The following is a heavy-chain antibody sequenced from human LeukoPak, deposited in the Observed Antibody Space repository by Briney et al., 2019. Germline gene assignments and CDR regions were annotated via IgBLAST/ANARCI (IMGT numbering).Heavy chain of an antibody. CDR3: ARGAHYDFWSGYLNFDY. CDR2: ISGGGGGT. V-gene: IGHV3-23*01. Sequence: GGSLRLSCAVSGFTFSSYAMSWVRQAPGKGLEWVSCISGGGGGTYYADSVKGRFTVSRDNSKTTLYLQMNSLRAEDTAVYYCARGAHYDFWSGYLNFDYWGQGTLVTVSS. CDR1: GFTFSSYA. J-gene: IGHJ4*02. D-gene: IGHD3-3*01.